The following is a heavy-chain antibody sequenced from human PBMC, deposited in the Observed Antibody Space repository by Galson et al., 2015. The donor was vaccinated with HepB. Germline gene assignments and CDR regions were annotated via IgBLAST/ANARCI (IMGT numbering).Heavy chain of an antibody. CDR1: GGSISSSSYY. Sequence: ETLSLTCTVSGGSISSSSYYWGWIRQPPGKGLEWIGSIYYSGSTYYNPSLKSRVTISVDTSKNQFSLKLSSVTAADTAVYYCARRQRGVVVVAAYFDYWGQGTLVTVSS. CDR2: IYYSGST. CDR3: ARRQRGVVVVAAYFDY. V-gene: IGHV4-39*01. J-gene: IGHJ4*02. D-gene: IGHD2-15*01.